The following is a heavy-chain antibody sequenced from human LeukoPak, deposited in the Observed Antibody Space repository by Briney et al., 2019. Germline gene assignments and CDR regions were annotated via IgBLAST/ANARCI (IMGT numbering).Heavy chain of an antibody. Sequence: SETLSLTCSVSGGSISGGSISGYHWSWIRQPPGKGLELIAYMHYSGTTHYNPSLKSRVTISVDTSKNQFSLKLSSVTAADTAVYYCARESSSWYDRWFDPWGQGTLVTVSS. CDR2: MHYSGTT. D-gene: IGHD6-13*01. V-gene: IGHV4-61*08. CDR3: ARESSSWYDRWFDP. J-gene: IGHJ5*02. CDR1: GGSISGGSISGYH.